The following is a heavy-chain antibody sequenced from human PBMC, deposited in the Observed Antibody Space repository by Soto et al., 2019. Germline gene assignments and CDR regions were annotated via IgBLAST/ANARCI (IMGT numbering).Heavy chain of an antibody. D-gene: IGHD5-18*01. CDR1: GLTFSSYS. CDR3: ARDRAYSYGPHNY. CDR2: ISSSSSYT. Sequence: PGGSLRLSCAASGLTFSSYSMNWVRQAPGKGLEWVSYISSSSSYTNYADSVKGRFTISRDNAKNSLYLQMNSLRAEDTAVYYCARDRAYSYGPHNYWGQGTLVTVSS. J-gene: IGHJ4*02. V-gene: IGHV3-21*05.